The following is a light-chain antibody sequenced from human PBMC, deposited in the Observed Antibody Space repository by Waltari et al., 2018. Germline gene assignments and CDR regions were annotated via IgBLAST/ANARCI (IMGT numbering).Light chain of an antibody. J-gene: IGLJ3*02. CDR2: SNN. V-gene: IGLV1-44*01. CDR3: AAWDDSLNGPV. CDR1: SSNIGSNT. Sequence: QSVLTQPPSASGTHGQRVTISCSGSSSNIGSNTVTWYQQLPGTAPKLLIYSNNQRPSGVPDRFSGSKSGTSASLAISGLQSEDEADYYCAAWDDSLNGPVFGGGTKLTVL.